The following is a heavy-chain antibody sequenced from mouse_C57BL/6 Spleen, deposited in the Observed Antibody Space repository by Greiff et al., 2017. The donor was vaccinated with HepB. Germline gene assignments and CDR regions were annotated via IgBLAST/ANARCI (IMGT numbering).Heavy chain of an antibody. V-gene: IGHV1-26*01. CDR1: GYTFTDYY. D-gene: IGHD2-4*01. Sequence: EVQLQQSGPELVKPGASVKISCKASGYTFTDYYMNWVKQSHGKSLEWIGDINPNNGGTSYNQKFKGKATLTVDKSSSTAYMELRSLTSEDSAVYYCARSGYDYDYYFDYWGQGTTLTVSS. CDR2: INPNNGGT. CDR3: ARSGYDYDYYFDY. J-gene: IGHJ2*01.